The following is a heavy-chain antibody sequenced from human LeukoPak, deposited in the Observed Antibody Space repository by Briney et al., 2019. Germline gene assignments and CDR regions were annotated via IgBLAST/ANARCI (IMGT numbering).Heavy chain of an antibody. D-gene: IGHD3-3*01. CDR1: GYSFTSYW. J-gene: IGHJ4*02. Sequence: GESLKISCKGSGYSFTSYWIGWVRQMPGKGLEWMGIIYPGDSDTRYSPSFQGQVTISADKSISTAYLQWSSLKASDTAMYYCARAGYDFWSGYYGGNAIDYWGQGTLVTVSS. V-gene: IGHV5-51*01. CDR3: ARAGYDFWSGYYGGNAIDY. CDR2: IYPGDSDT.